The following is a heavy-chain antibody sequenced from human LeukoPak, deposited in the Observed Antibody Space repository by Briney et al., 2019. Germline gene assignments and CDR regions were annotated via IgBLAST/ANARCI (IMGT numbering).Heavy chain of an antibody. V-gene: IGHV3-9*01. Sequence: GRSLRLSCAASGFTFDDNAMHWVRQAPGKGLEWVSGISWNSGSIGYADSVKGRFTISRDNAKNSLYLQMNSLRAEDTALYYCARSITMIVVVTPTTYFDYWGQGTLVTVSS. J-gene: IGHJ4*02. D-gene: IGHD3-22*01. CDR2: ISWNSGSI. CDR1: GFTFDDNA. CDR3: ARSITMIVVVTPTTYFDY.